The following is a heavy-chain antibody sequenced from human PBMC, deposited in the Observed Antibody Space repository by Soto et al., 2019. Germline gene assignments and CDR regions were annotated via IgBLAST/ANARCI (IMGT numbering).Heavy chain of an antibody. CDR1: GYAFTTYG. Sequence: QVHLVQSGAEVKKPGASVKVSCKGSGYAFTTYGITWVRQAPGQGLEWMGWISAHNGNTNYAQKHQGRVTVTRDTSTSTAYMELRRQRSDDTAVYYCARGRYGDYWGQGALVTVSS. D-gene: IGHD1-1*01. CDR3: ARGRYGDY. J-gene: IGHJ4*02. V-gene: IGHV1-18*01. CDR2: ISAHNGNT.